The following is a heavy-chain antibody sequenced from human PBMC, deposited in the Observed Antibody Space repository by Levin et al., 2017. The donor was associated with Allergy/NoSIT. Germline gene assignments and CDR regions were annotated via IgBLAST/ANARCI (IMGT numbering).Heavy chain of an antibody. J-gene: IGHJ4*02. V-gene: IGHV1-69*01. CDR3: ARASGRYYDSSGYYSPHFDY. CDR1: GGTFSSYA. Sequence: KISCKASGGTFSSYAISWVRQAPGQGLEWMGGIIPVFGTANYAQKFQGRVTITADESTSTAYMELSSLRSEDTAVYYCARASGRYYDSSGYYSPHFDYWGQGTLVTVSS. CDR2: IIPVFGTA. D-gene: IGHD3-22*01.